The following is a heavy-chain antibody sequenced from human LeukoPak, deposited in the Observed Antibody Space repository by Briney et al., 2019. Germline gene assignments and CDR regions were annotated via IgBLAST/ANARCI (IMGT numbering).Heavy chain of an antibody. Sequence: GGSLRLSCAASGFTFSSYHMTWVRQAPGKGLEWISYISIFSSPIYYADSVQGRFTISRDDAKYPVYLQMNSLRADDTAVYYCARTHERALDHWGQGTLVAVSS. CDR3: ARTHERALDH. CDR1: GFTFSSYH. V-gene: IGHV3-48*01. J-gene: IGHJ4*02. CDR2: ISIFSSPI.